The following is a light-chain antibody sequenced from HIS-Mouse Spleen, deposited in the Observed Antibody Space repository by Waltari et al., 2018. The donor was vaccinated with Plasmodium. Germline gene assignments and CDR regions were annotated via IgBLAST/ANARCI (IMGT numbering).Light chain of an antibody. CDR3: QTWGTGMGV. Sequence: QLVLTQSPSASASLGPSVKLTCTLSSGHCSHAIAWHQQQPDKGPRYLMKLNSDGSHSKGDGIPDRFSGSSSGAERYLTISSLQSEDEADYYCQTWGTGMGVFGGGTKLTVL. V-gene: IGLV4-69*01. CDR1: SGHCSHA. CDR2: LNSDGSH. J-gene: IGLJ2*01.